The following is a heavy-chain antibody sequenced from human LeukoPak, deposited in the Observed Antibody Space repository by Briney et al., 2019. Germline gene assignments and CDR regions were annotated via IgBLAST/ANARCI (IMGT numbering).Heavy chain of an antibody. J-gene: IGHJ6*02. CDR1: GGSISSYY. D-gene: IGHD6-6*01. Sequence: PSETLSLTCTVSGGSISSYYWSWIRQPAGKGLEWIGRIYTSGSTNYNPSLKSRVTMSVDTSKNQFSLKLSSVTAADTAVYYCARDLGYSSSPDYYYYGMDVWGQGTTVTASS. CDR2: IYTSGST. CDR3: ARDLGYSSSPDYYYYGMDV. V-gene: IGHV4-4*07.